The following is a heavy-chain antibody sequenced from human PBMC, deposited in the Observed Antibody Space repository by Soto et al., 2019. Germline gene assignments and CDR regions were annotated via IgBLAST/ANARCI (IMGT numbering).Heavy chain of an antibody. CDR2: VIWNGGVT. J-gene: IGHJ5*01. CDR1: GFTFDDYG. Sequence: GGSLRLSFAASGFTFDDYGMTWVREVPGKGLEWVSGVIWNGGVTGYADSVKGRFTISRDNAKNSLYLQMNSLRVEDTGLYHCARVRSPNWLDSWGQGTLVTVSS. CDR3: ARVRSPNWLDS. D-gene: IGHD1-26*01. V-gene: IGHV3-20*02.